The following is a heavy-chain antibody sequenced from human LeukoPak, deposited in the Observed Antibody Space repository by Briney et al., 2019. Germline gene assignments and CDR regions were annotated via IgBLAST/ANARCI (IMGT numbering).Heavy chain of an antibody. V-gene: IGHV3-15*01. CDR1: GFTFSNAW. J-gene: IGHJ4*02. Sequence: GGSLRLSCAASGFTFSNAWMSWVRQAPGKGLEWVGRIKSKTDGGTTDYAVPVKGRFTISRDDSKNTLDLQMNSLKTEDTAVYYCTTLLLWFGDDYWGQGTRLTVSS. D-gene: IGHD3-10*01. CDR2: IKSKTDGGTT. CDR3: TTLLLWFGDDY.